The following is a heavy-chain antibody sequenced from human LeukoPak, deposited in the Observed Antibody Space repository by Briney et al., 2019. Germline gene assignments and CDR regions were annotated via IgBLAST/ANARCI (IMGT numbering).Heavy chain of an antibody. V-gene: IGHV3-7*03. CDR3: AKEGRSLQTY. J-gene: IGHJ4*02. CDR1: GFTFSIHW. CDR2: IKEDGTET. Sequence: GGSLRLSCAASGFTFSIHWMTWVRQAPGKGLEWVANIKEDGTETYYVDSVKGRFTISRDNAKNSLYLQMNSLRVEDTAVYYCAKEGRSLQTYWGQGTLVTVSS. D-gene: IGHD5-24*01.